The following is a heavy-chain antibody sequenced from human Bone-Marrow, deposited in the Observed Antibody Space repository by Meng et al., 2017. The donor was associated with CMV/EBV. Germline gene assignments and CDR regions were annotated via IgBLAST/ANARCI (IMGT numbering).Heavy chain of an antibody. CDR2: ISAYNGDT. V-gene: IGHV1-18*04. CDR1: GYSFTDYY. Sequence: ASVKVSCKASGYSFTDYYMHWVRQAPGQGLEWMGWISAYNGDTNYARNLRGRVTMTTDTSTSTAYMELRSLRSDDTAVYYCASPSGGTYYGMDVWGQGNTVHVSS. D-gene: IGHD1-26*01. CDR3: ASPSGGTYYGMDV. J-gene: IGHJ6*02.